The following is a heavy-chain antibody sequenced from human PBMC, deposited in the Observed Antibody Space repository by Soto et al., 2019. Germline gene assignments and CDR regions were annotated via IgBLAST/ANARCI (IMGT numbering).Heavy chain of an antibody. V-gene: IGHV1-3*01. CDR2: INAGNGNT. D-gene: IGHD3-10*01. Sequence: ASVKVSCKASGYIFTKYTMHWVRQAPGQRPEWIGWINAGNGNTKYSQKFQGRVTITRDTSASTAHMELSSLTSEDTAVYYCARDSYYGSGSYNYFDYWGQGALVTVSS. CDR3: ARDSYYGSGSYNYFDY. J-gene: IGHJ4*02. CDR1: GYIFTKYT.